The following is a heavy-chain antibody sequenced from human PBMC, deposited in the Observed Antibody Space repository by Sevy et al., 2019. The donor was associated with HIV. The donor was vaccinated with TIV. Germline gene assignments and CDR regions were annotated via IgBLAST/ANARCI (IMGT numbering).Heavy chain of an antibody. Sequence: ASVKVSCKASGYTFTSYGISWVRQAPGQGLEWMGWISAYNGNTNYAQKPQGRVTMTTDTSTSTAYMELRSLRSDDTAVYYCARVGDYVWGSYRMGSYFDYWGQGTLVTVSS. D-gene: IGHD3-16*02. CDR1: GYTFTSYG. J-gene: IGHJ4*02. CDR2: ISAYNGNT. V-gene: IGHV1-18*04. CDR3: ARVGDYVWGSYRMGSYFDY.